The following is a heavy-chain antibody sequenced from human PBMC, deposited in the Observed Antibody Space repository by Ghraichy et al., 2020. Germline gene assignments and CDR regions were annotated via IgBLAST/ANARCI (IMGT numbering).Heavy chain of an antibody. CDR2: IYYTGST. D-gene: IGHD3-3*01. CDR1: GGSVSSGSYY. V-gene: IGHV4-61*01. Sequence: SETLSLTCTVSGGSVSSGSYYWSWIRQPPGRGLEWIGSIYYTGSTNYNPSLKSRVTISVDTSKNQFSLNLSSVTAADTAVYFCSRGLHDFWSGSSTPYFDYWGQGALVTVSS. J-gene: IGHJ4*02. CDR3: SRGLHDFWSGSSTPYFDY.